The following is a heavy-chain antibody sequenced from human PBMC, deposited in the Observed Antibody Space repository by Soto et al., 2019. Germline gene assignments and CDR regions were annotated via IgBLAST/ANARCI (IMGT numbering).Heavy chain of an antibody. Sequence: PGGSLRLSCAASGFTFSSYSMNWVRQAPGKGLEWVSSISSSSSYIYYADSVKGRFTISRDNAKNSLYQQMNSLRAEDTAVYYCARMMTTVFVEDKIPATKQARLGPAFDIWGQGPMVTVSS. V-gene: IGHV3-21*01. CDR1: GFTFSSYS. CDR3: ARMMTTVFVEDKIPATKQARLGPAFDI. J-gene: IGHJ3*02. D-gene: IGHD4-17*01. CDR2: ISSSSSYI.